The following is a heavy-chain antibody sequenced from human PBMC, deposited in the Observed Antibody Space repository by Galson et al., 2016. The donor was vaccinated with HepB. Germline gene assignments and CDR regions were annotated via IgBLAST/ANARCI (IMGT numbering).Heavy chain of an antibody. CDR3: ARDVYSGNSYYPGY. D-gene: IGHD2-21*02. CDR1: GYTFSGYY. CDR2: MYPNSGDT. V-gene: IGHV1-2*02. Sequence: SVKVSCKASGYTFSGYYIHWVRQAPGHGLEWMGWMYPNSGDTNYAQKFQGRVTMTRDTSISTAYMELSRLKSDDTAMYYCARDVYSGNSYYPGYWGQGTLVTVSS. J-gene: IGHJ4*02.